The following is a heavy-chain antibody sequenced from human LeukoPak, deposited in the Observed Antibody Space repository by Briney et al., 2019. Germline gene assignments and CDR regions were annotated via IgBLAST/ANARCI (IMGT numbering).Heavy chain of an antibody. Sequence: GGSLRLSCVASGFTFSRHWMAWDRQAPGKGLEWVSTISGSGRSTYYADSVKGRFTISRDNSKNTLYLQMNSLRAEDTALYYCATNVDTSDDYWGQGTLVTVSS. D-gene: IGHD5-18*01. CDR2: ISGSGRST. V-gene: IGHV3-23*01. J-gene: IGHJ4*02. CDR3: ATNVDTSDDY. CDR1: GFTFSRHW.